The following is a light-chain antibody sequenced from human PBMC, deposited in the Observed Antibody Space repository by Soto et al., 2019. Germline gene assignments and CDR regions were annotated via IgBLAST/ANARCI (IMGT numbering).Light chain of an antibody. CDR2: GIS. J-gene: IGKJ5*01. Sequence: EVVMTQSPATLSVSPGERATLSCRASQSINNKLACYQQKPGLAPRLLMYGISNRATGIPARFSGSGSGTEFTLTISSLQSEDFAIYYCQQYNNWPFTFGPGTRLEIK. V-gene: IGKV3-15*01. CDR1: QSINNK. CDR3: QQYNNWPFT.